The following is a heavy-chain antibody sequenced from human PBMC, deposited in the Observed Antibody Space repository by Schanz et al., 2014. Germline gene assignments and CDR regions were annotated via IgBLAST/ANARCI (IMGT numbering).Heavy chain of an antibody. D-gene: IGHD5-12*01. J-gene: IGHJ4*02. CDR2: ISAQTGDT. Sequence: QVQLVQSGTQVKKPGASVKVSCKASGYTLSAYSLHWVRQAPGQGLEWIGWISAQTGDTRYAQKMQGRVTMTRDVSSTTAFLELRSLRYDDTAVYYCARAFGGYDPAGALDYWGQGTLVTVSS. CDR1: GYTLSAYS. CDR3: ARAFGGYDPAGALDY. V-gene: IGHV1-18*01.